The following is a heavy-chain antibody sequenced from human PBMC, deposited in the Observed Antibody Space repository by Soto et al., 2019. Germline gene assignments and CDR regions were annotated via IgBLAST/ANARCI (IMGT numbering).Heavy chain of an antibody. CDR2: IYYSGST. D-gene: IGHD3-10*01. Sequence: QLQLQESGPGLVKPSETLSLTCTVSGGSISSSSYYWGCIRQPTGKGLEWVGSIYYSGSTYYNPSLKSRVTISVDTSKNQSTLKLGSVTDSDTAVYYCGRTNARSGDCYGIDVWGQGTPVTVSS. V-gene: IGHV4-39*01. CDR3: GRTNARSGDCYGIDV. CDR1: GGSISSSSYY. J-gene: IGHJ6*02.